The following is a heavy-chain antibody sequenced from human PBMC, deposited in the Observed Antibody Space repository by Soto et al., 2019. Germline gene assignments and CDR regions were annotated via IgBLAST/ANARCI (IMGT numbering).Heavy chain of an antibody. V-gene: IGHV1-69*01. J-gene: IGHJ4*02. CDR3: ASGGTTVNRRFDF. CDR1: GGTSSSYA. D-gene: IGHD4-4*01. Sequence: QVQVVQSGAEVKKPGSSVRVSCKASGGTSSSYAITWMRQAPGQGLEWMGGIIPILDTTDYAQKFQGRVTFTADESTSTVYMELSSLTSEDTDVYYCASGGTTVNRRFDFWGQGTLVNVSS. CDR2: IIPILDTT.